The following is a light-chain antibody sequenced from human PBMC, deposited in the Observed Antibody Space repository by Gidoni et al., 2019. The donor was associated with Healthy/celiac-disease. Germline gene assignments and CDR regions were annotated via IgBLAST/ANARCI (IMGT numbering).Light chain of an antibody. V-gene: IGKV1-12*02. CDR3: QQANSFLSIT. J-gene: IGKJ5*01. CDR2: AAA. Sequence: IQMPQSPSSVSASVGERVTITRRASQGLSSWLAWYQQTPGKAAKLLLYAAAILQSGVPSRCSSGGSWTDYTLTTSSRQPQDYATYYCQQANSFLSITFGRGTQLEIK. CDR1: QGLSSW.